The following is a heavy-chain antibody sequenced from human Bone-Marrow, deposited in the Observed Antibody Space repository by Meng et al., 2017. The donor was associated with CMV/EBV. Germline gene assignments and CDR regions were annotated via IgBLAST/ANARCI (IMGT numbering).Heavy chain of an antibody. J-gene: IGHJ6*02. CDR2: IYYSGST. D-gene: IGHD3-22*01. CDR3: ARQYYYDSSGYYGGYYYGMDV. CDR1: GGSISSSSYY. Sequence: SETLSLTCTVSGGSISSSSYYWGWIRQPPGKGLEWIGSIYYSGSTYYNPSLKSRVTISVDTSKNQFSLKLSSVTAADTAVYYCARQYYYDSSGYYGGYYYGMDVWRQGTTVTVSS. V-gene: IGHV4-39*01.